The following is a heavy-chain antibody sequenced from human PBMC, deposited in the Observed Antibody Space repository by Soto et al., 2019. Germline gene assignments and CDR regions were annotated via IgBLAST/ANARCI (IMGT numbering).Heavy chain of an antibody. CDR1: GGSISSYY. V-gene: IGHV4-59*01. Sequence: SETLSLTCTVSGGSISSYYWSWIRQPPGKGLEWIGYIYYSGSTNYNPSLKSRVTISVDTSKNQFSLKLSSVTAADTAVYYCARDRGSGSYYSNPFDYWGQGTLVTVSS. CDR3: ARDRGSGSYYSNPFDY. J-gene: IGHJ4*02. CDR2: IYYSGST. D-gene: IGHD3-10*01.